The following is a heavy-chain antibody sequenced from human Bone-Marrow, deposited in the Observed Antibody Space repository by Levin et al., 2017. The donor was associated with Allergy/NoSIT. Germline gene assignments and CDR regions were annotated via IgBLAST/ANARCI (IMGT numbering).Heavy chain of an antibody. V-gene: IGHV5-10-1*01. D-gene: IGHD2-2*01. J-gene: IGHJ4*02. CDR2: IDPLDSST. CDR1: GFGFTSYS. Sequence: GESLKISCQTSGFGFTSYSISWVRQLPGKGLEWMGRIDPLDSSTKYSPSFQGHVTVSVDKSINTVYLQWTSLRASDSATYYCARHFGSTRCFREVCFDYWGQGTLVTVSS. CDR3: ARHFGSTRCFREVCFDY.